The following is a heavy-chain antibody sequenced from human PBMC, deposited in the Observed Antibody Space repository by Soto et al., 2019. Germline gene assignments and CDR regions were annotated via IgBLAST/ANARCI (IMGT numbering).Heavy chain of an antibody. CDR1: GYTFTSYY. CDR3: ARGGRDGYNLFPQPTYYFDY. CDR2: INPSGGST. V-gene: IGHV1-46*01. J-gene: IGHJ4*02. Sequence: ASVKVSCKASGYTFTSYYMHWVRQAPGQGLEWMGIINPSGGSTSYAQKFQGRVTMTRDTSTSTVYMELSSLRSEDTAVYYCARGGRDGYNLFPQPTYYFDYWGQGTLVTVSS. D-gene: IGHD5-12*01.